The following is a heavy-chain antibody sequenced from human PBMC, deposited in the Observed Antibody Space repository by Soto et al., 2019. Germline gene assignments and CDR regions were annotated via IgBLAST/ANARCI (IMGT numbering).Heavy chain of an antibody. CDR3: ARGLTGFDY. V-gene: IGHV1-3*01. D-gene: IGHD7-27*01. CDR2: INAGNGNT. J-gene: IGHJ4*02. Sequence: QVQLVQSGAEVKKPGASVKVSCKASGYTFTTYPMYWVRQAPGQRLEWMGWINAGNGNTKYSQKFQGRVTLTRDTSANTAYMDLSSLRSEDTAVYYCARGLTGFDYWGQGTLVTVSS. CDR1: GYTFTTYP.